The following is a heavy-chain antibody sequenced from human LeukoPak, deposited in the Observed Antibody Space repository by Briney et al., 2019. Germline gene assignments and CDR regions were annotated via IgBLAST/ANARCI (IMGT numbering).Heavy chain of an antibody. J-gene: IGHJ4*02. CDR2: ISSSGSTI. V-gene: IGHV3-11*01. CDR3: ARAKYYYDSSGYSSTYTFDY. Sequence: GGSLRLSCAASGFTFSDYYMSWIRQAPGKGLEWVSYISSSGSTIYYADSVKGRFTISRDNAKNSLYLQMNSLRAEDTAVYYCARAKYYYDSSGYSSTYTFDYWGQGTLVTASS. CDR1: GFTFSDYY. D-gene: IGHD3-22*01.